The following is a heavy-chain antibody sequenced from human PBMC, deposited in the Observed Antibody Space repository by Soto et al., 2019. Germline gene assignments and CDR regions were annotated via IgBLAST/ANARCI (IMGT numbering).Heavy chain of an antibody. V-gene: IGHV4-39*01. CDR1: GGCISSTTYY. CDR2: IYYSGAT. Sequence: SSETLSLTCAVSGGCISSTTYYWAWLRQPPGKGLEWVATIYYSGATYYNPSLKSRLTISIDTSKNQFSLRLSSVTAADTAMYYCARYYDTSNRPYFHHWGQGTRVTVSS. J-gene: IGHJ1*01. D-gene: IGHD3-22*01. CDR3: ARYYDTSNRPYFHH.